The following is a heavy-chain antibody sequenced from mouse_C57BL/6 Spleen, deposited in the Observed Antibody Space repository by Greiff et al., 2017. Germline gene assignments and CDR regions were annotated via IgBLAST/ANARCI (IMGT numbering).Heavy chain of an antibody. CDR2: IYPRDGST. CDR3: ARSHYGSSYWFAY. Sequence: VKLQESDAELVKPGASVKISCKVSGYTFTDHTIHWMKQRPEQGLEWIGYIYPRDGSTKYNEKFKGKATLTADKSSSTAYMQLNSLTSEDSAVYFCARSHYGSSYWFAYWGQGTLVTVSA. V-gene: IGHV1-78*01. CDR1: GYTFTDHT. D-gene: IGHD1-1*01. J-gene: IGHJ3*01.